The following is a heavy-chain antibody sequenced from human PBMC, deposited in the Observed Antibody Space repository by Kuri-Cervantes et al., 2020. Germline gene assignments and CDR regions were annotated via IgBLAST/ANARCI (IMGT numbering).Heavy chain of an antibody. Sequence: GESLKISCAASGFTFSDYYMSWIRQAPGKGLEWVSYISSSGSTICYADSVKGRFTISRDNAKNSLYLQMNSLRAEDTAVYYCARSLGIAARRGANYWGQGTLVTVSS. CDR2: ISSSGSTI. D-gene: IGHD6-6*01. J-gene: IGHJ4*02. CDR3: ARSLGIAARRGANY. V-gene: IGHV3-11*04. CDR1: GFTFSDYY.